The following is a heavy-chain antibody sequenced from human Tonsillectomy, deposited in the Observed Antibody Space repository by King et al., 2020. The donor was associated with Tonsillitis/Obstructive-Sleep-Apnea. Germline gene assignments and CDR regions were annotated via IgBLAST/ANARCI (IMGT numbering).Heavy chain of an antibody. V-gene: IGHV3-11*05. CDR1: GFTFSDYY. CDR3: ARGYYSVDY. D-gene: IGHD3-22*01. CDR2: ISSSSAYT. J-gene: IGHJ4*02. Sequence: VQLVESGGGLVKPGGSLRLSCAASGFTFSDYYMNWIRQAPGKGLAWVSYISSSSAYTNYADSVKGRFTISRDNAKNSLYLQMNSLRADDTAVYYCARGYYSVDYWGQGTLVTVSS.